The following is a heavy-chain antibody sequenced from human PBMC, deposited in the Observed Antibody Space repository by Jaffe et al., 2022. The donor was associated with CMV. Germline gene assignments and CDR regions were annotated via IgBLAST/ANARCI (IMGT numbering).Heavy chain of an antibody. V-gene: IGHV3-11*06. CDR3: ARGGYYGSGSKDIFDY. D-gene: IGHD3-10*01. CDR1: GFTFSDYY. Sequence: QVQLVESGGGLVKPGGSLRLSCAASGFTFSDYYMSWIRQAPGKGLEWVSYISSSSSYTNYADSVKGRFTISRDNAKNSLYLQMNSLRAEDTAVYYCARGGYYGSGSKDIFDYWGQGTLVTVSS. J-gene: IGHJ4*02. CDR2: ISSSSSYT.